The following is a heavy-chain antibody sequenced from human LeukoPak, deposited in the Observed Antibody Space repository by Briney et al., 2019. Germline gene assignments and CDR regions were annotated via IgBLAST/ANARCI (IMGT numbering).Heavy chain of an antibody. V-gene: IGHV4-59*01. J-gene: IGHJ3*02. D-gene: IGHD3-22*01. CDR1: GGSISSYY. CDR3: ARDLEDYYDRSPGAFDI. Sequence: PSETLSLTCTVSGGSISSYYWSWLRQPPGKGLEWIGYIYYSGSTNYNPSLKSRVTISVATSNIQFSLKLSSVTTAHTAVYYCARDLEDYYDRSPGAFDIWGQGTMVTVSS. CDR2: IYYSGST.